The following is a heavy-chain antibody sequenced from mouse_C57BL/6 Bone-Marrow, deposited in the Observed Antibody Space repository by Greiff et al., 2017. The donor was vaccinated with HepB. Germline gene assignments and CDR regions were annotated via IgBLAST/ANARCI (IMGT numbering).Heavy chain of an antibody. D-gene: IGHD1-1*01. CDR3: ARCITTVPHCYFDV. Sequence: VQLQESGPELVKPGASVKISCKASGYAFRSSWMNWVKQRPGKGLEWIGRIYPGDGATNYNGKLKGKSTLTTDKSSRTAYMQLSSLTSEDSAVYYCARCITTVPHCYFDVWGTGTTVTVSS. CDR1: GYAFRSSW. V-gene: IGHV1-82*01. CDR2: IYPGDGAT. J-gene: IGHJ1*03.